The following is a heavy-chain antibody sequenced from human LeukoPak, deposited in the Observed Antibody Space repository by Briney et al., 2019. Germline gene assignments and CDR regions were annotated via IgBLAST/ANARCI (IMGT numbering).Heavy chain of an antibody. CDR1: GGSISSSSYY. CDR2: IYYSGST. V-gene: IGHV4-61*01. CDR3: ARDRAEGAFDI. D-gene: IGHD6-19*01. Sequence: PSETLSLTCTVSGGSISSSSYYWGWIRQPPGKGLEWIGYIYYSGSTNYNPSLKSRVTISVDTSKNQFSLKLSSVTAADTAVYYCARDRAEGAFDIWGQGTMVTVSS. J-gene: IGHJ3*02.